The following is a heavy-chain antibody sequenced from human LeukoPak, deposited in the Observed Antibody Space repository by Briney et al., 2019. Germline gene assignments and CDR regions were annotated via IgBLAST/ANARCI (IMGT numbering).Heavy chain of an antibody. V-gene: IGHV4-31*03. CDR3: ATVRGYSGFALLH. Sequence: PSETLSLTCTVSGGSISSGGYYWSWIRQHPGKGLEWIGYTYYSGSTYYNPSLKSRVTISVDTSKNQFSLKLSSVTTADTAIYYCATVRGYSGFALLHWGQGTLVTVSS. J-gene: IGHJ4*02. CDR2: TYYSGST. CDR1: GGSISSGGYY. D-gene: IGHD5-12*01.